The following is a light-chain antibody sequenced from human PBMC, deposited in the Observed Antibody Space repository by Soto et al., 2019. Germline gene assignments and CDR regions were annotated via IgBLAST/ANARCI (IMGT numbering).Light chain of an antibody. CDR3: QSHDSSLSGSI. CDR1: SSNIGAGYD. Sequence: QAVVTQTPSVSGAPGQRVTISCTGSSSNIGAGYDVNWYQQVPGTAPKLLIYGDINRPSGVPDRFSGSKSGTSASLAISGLQAEDEADYYCQSHDSSLSGSIFGGGTKLTVL. CDR2: GDI. J-gene: IGLJ2*01. V-gene: IGLV1-40*01.